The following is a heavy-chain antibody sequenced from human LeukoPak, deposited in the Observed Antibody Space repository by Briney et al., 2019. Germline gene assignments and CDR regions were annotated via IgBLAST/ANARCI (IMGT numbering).Heavy chain of an antibody. D-gene: IGHD6-19*01. CDR1: GYTFTSYA. Sequence: ASVKVSCKASGYTFTSYAMHWVRQAPGQRLEWMGWINAGSGNTKYSQKFQGRVTITRDTSASTAYMELSSLRSEDTAVYYCARDALRLIAVAEYYFDYWGQGTLVTVSS. J-gene: IGHJ4*02. CDR3: ARDALRLIAVAEYYFDY. CDR2: INAGSGNT. V-gene: IGHV1-3*01.